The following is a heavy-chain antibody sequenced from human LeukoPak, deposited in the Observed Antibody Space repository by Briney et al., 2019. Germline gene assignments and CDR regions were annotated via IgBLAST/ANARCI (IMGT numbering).Heavy chain of an antibody. CDR1: GGTFSSYA. CDR3: ARVGYYYDSKGPGGYYYYYMDV. Sequence: SVKVSCKASGGTFSSYAISWVRQPPGQGLEWMGGIIPIFGTANYAQKFQGRGTITTDESTSTAYMELSSLRSEDTAVYYCARVGYYYDSKGPGGYYYYYMDVWGKGTTVTVSS. V-gene: IGHV1-69*05. J-gene: IGHJ6*03. CDR2: IIPIFGTA. D-gene: IGHD3-22*01.